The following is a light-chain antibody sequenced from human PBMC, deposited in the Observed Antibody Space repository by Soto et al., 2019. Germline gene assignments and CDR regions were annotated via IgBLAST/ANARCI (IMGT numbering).Light chain of an antibody. Sequence: EIVLTQSPGTLSLSPGDRATLSCRASQSINGNYLHWYQQKPGQAPRLLIFGTSSRATGIPDRFIGGGSGTDLTLTICRLEPEDFAVYYCQQCGSLAGTFVPGTKVESK. CDR3: QQCGSLAGT. V-gene: IGKV3-20*01. CDR1: QSINGNY. J-gene: IGKJ1*01. CDR2: GTS.